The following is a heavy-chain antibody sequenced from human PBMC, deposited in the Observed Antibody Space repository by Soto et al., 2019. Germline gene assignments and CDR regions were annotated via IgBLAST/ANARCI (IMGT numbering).Heavy chain of an antibody. Sequence: QVQLVQSGAEVKKPGASVKVSCKASGYTFTGYYMHWVRQAPGQGLEWMGWINPNSGGTNYAQKFQGWVTMTRDTSISTAYMELGRLRSDDTAVYYCARDSSSSYGYAFDIWGQGTMVTVSS. V-gene: IGHV1-2*04. J-gene: IGHJ3*02. CDR2: INPNSGGT. D-gene: IGHD5-18*01. CDR1: GYTFTGYY. CDR3: ARDSSSSYGYAFDI.